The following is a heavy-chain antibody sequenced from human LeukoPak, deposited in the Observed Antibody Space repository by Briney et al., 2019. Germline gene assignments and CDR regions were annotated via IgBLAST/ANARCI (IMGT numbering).Heavy chain of an antibody. CDR2: IGTAGDP. J-gene: IGHJ4*02. V-gene: IGHV3-13*05. D-gene: IGHD2-2*01. CDR3: ARGRYCSSTSCYGKNEFDY. Sequence: GGSLRLSCAASGFTFSSYDMHWVRQATGKGLEWVSAIGTAGDPYYPGSVKGRFTTSRENAKNSLYLQMNSLRAGDTAVYYCARGRYCSSTSCYGKNEFDYWGQGTLVTVSS. CDR1: GFTFSSYD.